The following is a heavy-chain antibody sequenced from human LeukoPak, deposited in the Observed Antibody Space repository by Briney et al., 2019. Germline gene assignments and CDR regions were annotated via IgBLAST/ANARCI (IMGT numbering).Heavy chain of an antibody. CDR2: IYPRDSDT. V-gene: IGHV5-51*01. J-gene: IGHJ4*02. D-gene: IGHD5-18*01. CDR3: ARLPSVDTAMVARVGFDY. CDR1: GYIFVNYW. Sequence: AESLKISCEGAGYIFVNYWIGWVRQMPGKGLEWMGIIYPRDSDTRYSPSYQGQVTISADKSISTAYLQWSSLKASDPAMYYCARLPSVDTAMVARVGFDYWGQGTLVTVSS.